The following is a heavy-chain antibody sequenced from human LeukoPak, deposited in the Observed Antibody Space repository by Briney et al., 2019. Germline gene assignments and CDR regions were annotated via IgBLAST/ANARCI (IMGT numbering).Heavy chain of an antibody. CDR3: ARVDPGYNYYFDY. D-gene: IGHD1-1*01. V-gene: IGHV3-30*02. CDR2: IRFDGTNK. CDR1: GFTFSYYG. Sequence: GSLRLSCAASGFTFSYYGMHWVRQAPGKGLEWVAFIRFDGTNKHYADSVKGRFTISRDNSKNTLYLQMNSLRAEDTAVYYCARVDPGYNYYFDYWGQGTLVTVSS. J-gene: IGHJ4*02.